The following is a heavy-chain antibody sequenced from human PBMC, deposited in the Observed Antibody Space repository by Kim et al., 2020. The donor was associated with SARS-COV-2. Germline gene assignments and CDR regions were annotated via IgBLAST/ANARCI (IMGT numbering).Heavy chain of an antibody. CDR3: ARDARPTWFDP. Sequence: YYNPSLKRRVTISVHASKNQFSLKLSSGTAADTAVFYCARDARPTWFDPWGQGTLVTVSS. V-gene: IGHV4-39*07. J-gene: IGHJ5*02.